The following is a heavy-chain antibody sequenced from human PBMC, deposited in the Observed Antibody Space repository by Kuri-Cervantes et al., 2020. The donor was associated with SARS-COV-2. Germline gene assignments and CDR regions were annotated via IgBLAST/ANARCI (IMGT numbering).Heavy chain of an antibody. V-gene: IGHV4-34*01. J-gene: IGHJ4*02. CDR3: ARGPRWSIAASFDY. CDR2: INHSGST. Sequence: LETLSLTCAVYGGSFSGYYWSWIRQPPGKGLEWIGEINHSGSTNYNPSLKSRVTISVDTSKNQFSLKLSSVTAADTAVYYCARGPRWSIAASFDYWGQGTLVAVSS. D-gene: IGHD6-6*01. CDR1: GGSFSGYY.